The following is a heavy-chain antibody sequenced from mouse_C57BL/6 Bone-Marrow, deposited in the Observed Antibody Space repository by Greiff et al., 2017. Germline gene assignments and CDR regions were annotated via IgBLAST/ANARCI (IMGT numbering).Heavy chain of an antibody. CDR2: IDPNSGGT. V-gene: IGHV1-72*01. D-gene: IGHD1-1*01. J-gene: IGHJ1*03. CDR3: ARFDYGSSHEYFDV. CDR1: GYTFTSYW. Sequence: QVQLQQPGAELVKPGASVKLSCKASGYTFTSYWMHWVKQRPGRGLEWIGRIDPNSGGTKYTEKFKSKATLTVDKPSRTAYMQLSSLTSEDSAVYDCARFDYGSSHEYFDVWGTGTTVTGSS.